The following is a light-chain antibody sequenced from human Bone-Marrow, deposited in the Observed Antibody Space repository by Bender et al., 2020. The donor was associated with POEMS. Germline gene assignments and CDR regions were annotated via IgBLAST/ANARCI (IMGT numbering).Light chain of an antibody. CDR2: EVT. J-gene: IGLJ3*02. CDR3: CSYAGSKLPVL. CDR1: SSDVGTYNY. V-gene: IGLV2-8*01. Sequence: QSALTQPPSASGSPGQSVTISCTGTSSDVGTYNYVSWYQQHPGKAPRLVIYEVTKRPSVVSNRFSGSKSGHTASLTISGLQAEDEADYYCCSYAGSKLPVLFGGGTKLTVL.